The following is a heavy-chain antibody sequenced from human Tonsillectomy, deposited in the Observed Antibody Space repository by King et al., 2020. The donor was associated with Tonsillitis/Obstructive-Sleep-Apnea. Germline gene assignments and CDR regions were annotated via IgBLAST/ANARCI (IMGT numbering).Heavy chain of an antibody. CDR3: ALSYASGSSPFDY. CDR1: GGSISSYY. Sequence: VQLQESGPGLVKPSETLSLTCTVSGGSISSYYCSWVRQPAGKGLEWIGRIYTSGRTNYNPSLKSRVTMSIDTSKTQFSLKLSSVTAADTAVYYCALSYASGSSPFDYWGQGTLVTVSS. CDR2: IYTSGRT. V-gene: IGHV4-4*07. J-gene: IGHJ4*02. D-gene: IGHD3-10*01.